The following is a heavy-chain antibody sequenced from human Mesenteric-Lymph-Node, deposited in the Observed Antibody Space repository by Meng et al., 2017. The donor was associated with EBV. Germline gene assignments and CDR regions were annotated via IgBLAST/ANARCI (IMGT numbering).Heavy chain of an antibody. Sequence: QLDGRESGPGRVKPSETLSPTCTVSVGSISSSSYYWGWIRQPPGQGLEWIGSFYYSGSTYYNPSLKSRVTISEHTSKNQFSLKLSSVTAADTAVYYCARVLLRGVILLWGQGTLVTVSS. J-gene: IGHJ4*02. CDR2: FYYSGST. D-gene: IGHD3-10*01. CDR3: ARVLLRGVILL. CDR1: VGSISSSSYY. V-gene: IGHV4-39*07.